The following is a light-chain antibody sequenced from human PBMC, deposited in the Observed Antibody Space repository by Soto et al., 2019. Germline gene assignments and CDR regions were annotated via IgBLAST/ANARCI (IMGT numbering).Light chain of an antibody. CDR3: LFFKEGTNVV. V-gene: IGLV2-8*01. Sequence: QTASASGSPGQSVTISCTGTSSDIGGYNSVSWYQQHPGKAPKVMIYDVTKRPSGVPDRFSGSKSGNTASLTVSALQAEYEADYYFLFFKEGTNVVYGPATKDTV. J-gene: IGLJ1*01. CDR1: SSDIGGYNS. CDR2: DVT.